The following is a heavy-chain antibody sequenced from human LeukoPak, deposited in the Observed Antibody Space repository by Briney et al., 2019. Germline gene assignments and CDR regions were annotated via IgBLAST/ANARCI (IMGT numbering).Heavy chain of an antibody. CDR1: GGSVSNYY. CDR2: INDNGRA. V-gene: IGHV4-34*01. J-gene: IGHJ6*03. Sequence: SETLSLTCAVYGGSVSNYYWNWIRQPPGKGLEWLGEINDNGRANYNPSLMSRVTVSVDTSKNQFSLRLTSVTATDTAVYYCARRRNYGRNYYIDVWGKGATVSVSS. CDR3: ARRRNYGRNYYIDV. D-gene: IGHD1-7*01.